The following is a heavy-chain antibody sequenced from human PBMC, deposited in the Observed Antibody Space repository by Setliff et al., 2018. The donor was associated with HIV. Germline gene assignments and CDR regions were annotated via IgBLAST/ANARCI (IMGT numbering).Heavy chain of an antibody. D-gene: IGHD5-18*01. CDR2: IIPKFGTA. V-gene: IGHV1-69*13. Sequence: ASVKVSCKAYGGTFSSHAINWVRQAPGQGLEWMGGIIPKFGTANYAQKLQGRVTITADESTSKVSMELSILRSEDTAVYYCAIGTEYNYGRRAFDIWGRGTVVTVSS. CDR1: GGTFSSHA. J-gene: IGHJ3*02. CDR3: AIGTEYNYGRRAFDI.